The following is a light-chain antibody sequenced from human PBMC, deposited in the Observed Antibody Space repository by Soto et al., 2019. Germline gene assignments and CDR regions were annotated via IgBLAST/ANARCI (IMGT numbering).Light chain of an antibody. CDR1: QSVSNSY. CDR2: AAS. CDR3: QQYDSSPLT. J-gene: IGKJ4*01. V-gene: IGKV3-20*01. Sequence: EVVLTQSPGTLSLSPVERVTLSCRASQSVSNSYLAWYQQKPGQAPRLLIYAASTRATGIPDRFSGSGSGTDFTLTISRLEPEDFAVYYCQQYDSSPLTFGGGTKVDIK.